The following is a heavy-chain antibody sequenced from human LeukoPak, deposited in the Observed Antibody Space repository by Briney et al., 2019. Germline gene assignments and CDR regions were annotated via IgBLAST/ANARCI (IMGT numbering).Heavy chain of an antibody. CDR1: GFTFSTYA. V-gene: IGHV3-23*01. CDR3: AKERLTTTTFDS. CDR2: ISGSGGST. J-gene: IGHJ4*02. D-gene: IGHD4-11*01. Sequence: GGSLRLSCAASGFTFSTYAMSWVRQAPGKGLEWVSLISGSGGSTYYADSVKGRFTISRDNGKNTLSLQMNSLRAEYTALYYCAKERLTTTTFDSWGRGTLVTVSS.